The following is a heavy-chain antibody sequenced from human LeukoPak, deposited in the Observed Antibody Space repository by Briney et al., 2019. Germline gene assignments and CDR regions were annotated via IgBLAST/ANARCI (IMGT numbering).Heavy chain of an antibody. CDR2: ISGSGGST. J-gene: IGHJ2*01. D-gene: IGHD4-17*01. CDR1: GFTFSSYA. V-gene: IGHV3-23*01. Sequence: GGSLRLSCAASGFTFSSYAMSWVSQAPGKGLEWVSAISGSGGSTYYADSVKGRFTISRDNSKNTLYLQMSSLRAEDTAVYYCAKRVGYGDYKGYWYFDLWGRGTLVTVSS. CDR3: AKRVGYGDYKGYWYFDL.